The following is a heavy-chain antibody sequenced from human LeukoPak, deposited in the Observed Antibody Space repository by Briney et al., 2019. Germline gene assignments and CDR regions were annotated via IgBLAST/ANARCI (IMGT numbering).Heavy chain of an antibody. J-gene: IGHJ4*02. Sequence: SQTLSLTCTVSGGSISSGSYYWSWIRQPAGKGLEWIRRTYTSGSTNYNPSLKSRVTISVDTSKNQFSLKLSSVTAADTAVYYCAREWKQLVEGGNYFDYWGQGTLVTVSS. CDR1: GGSISSGSYY. V-gene: IGHV4-61*02. D-gene: IGHD6-6*01. CDR3: AREWKQLVEGGNYFDY. CDR2: TYTSGST.